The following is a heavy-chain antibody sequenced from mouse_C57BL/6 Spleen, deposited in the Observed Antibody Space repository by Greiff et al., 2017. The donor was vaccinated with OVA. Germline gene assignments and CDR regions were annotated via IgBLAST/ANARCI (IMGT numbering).Heavy chain of an antibody. J-gene: IGHJ4*01. D-gene: IGHD2-2*01. CDR3: GRGGLQRGDRYAMDD. CDR2: IRSKSNNYAT. V-gene: IGHV10-1*01. CDR1: GFSFNTYA. Sequence: VLLKESGGGLVQPKGSLKLSCAASGFSFNTYAMNWVRQAPGKGLEWVARIRSKSNNYATYYADSVKDRFTISRDDSESMLYLQMNNLKTEDTAVYYCGRGGLQRGDRYAMDDWGQGTSVTVSS.